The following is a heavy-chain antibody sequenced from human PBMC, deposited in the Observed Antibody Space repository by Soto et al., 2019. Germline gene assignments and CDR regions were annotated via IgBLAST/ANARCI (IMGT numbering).Heavy chain of an antibody. J-gene: IGHJ4*02. CDR2: IRSKANSYAT. CDR3: TIQAVNGYCSGGSCYSD. D-gene: IGHD2-15*01. V-gene: IGHV3-73*01. Sequence: EVQLVESGGGLVQPGGSLKLSCAASGFTFSGSAMHWVRQASGKGLEWVGRIRSKANSYATAYAASVKGRFTISRDDSKNTAYLQVNSLKTEDTAVYYCTIQAVNGYCSGGSCYSDWGQGTLVTVSS. CDR1: GFTFSGSA.